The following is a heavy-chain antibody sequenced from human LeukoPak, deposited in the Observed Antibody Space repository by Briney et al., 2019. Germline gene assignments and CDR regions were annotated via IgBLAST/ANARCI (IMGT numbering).Heavy chain of an antibody. Sequence: HPGGSLRLSCAASGFTFSSYWMHWVRQAPGKGPVWISHISSGDGTNIGYADSVKGRFTISRDNAKNTLYLQMNNLRDEDTAVYYCARGYYYDSSGYFYWGQGTLVTVSS. CDR3: ARGYYYDSSGYFY. CDR2: ISSGDGTNI. V-gene: IGHV3-74*01. J-gene: IGHJ4*02. D-gene: IGHD3-22*01. CDR1: GFTFSSYW.